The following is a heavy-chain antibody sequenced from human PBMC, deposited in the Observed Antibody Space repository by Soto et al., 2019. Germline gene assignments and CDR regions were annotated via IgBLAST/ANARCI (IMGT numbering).Heavy chain of an antibody. J-gene: IGHJ5*02. D-gene: IGHD1-1*01. CDR2: IYWDDDK. CDR1: GFSLSTSGVG. CDR3: AHNWVPPGTHQWFDP. V-gene: IGHV2-5*02. Sequence: QITLKESGPTLVKPTQTLTLTCTFSGFSLSTSGVGVGWIRQPPGKALEWLALIYWDDDKLYSPALKSRLTIPKDTPKNPVVPTMTNLDPLDNAKYYCAHNWVPPGTHQWFDPWGQGTPVTVSS.